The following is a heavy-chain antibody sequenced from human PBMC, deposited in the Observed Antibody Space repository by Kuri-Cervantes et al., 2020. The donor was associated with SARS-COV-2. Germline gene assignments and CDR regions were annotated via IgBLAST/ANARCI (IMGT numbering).Heavy chain of an antibody. CDR1: GFTFSDYY. Sequence: GGSLRLSCAASGFTFSDYYMSWIRQAPGKGLEWVSYISSSGSTIYYADSVKGRFTISRDNSKDTLYLQMNSLRVEDTAVYYCAKDKGAEGVGATIDYWGQGTLVTVSS. J-gene: IGHJ4*02. V-gene: IGHV3-11*01. CDR3: AKDKGAEGVGATIDY. CDR2: ISSSGSTI. D-gene: IGHD1-26*01.